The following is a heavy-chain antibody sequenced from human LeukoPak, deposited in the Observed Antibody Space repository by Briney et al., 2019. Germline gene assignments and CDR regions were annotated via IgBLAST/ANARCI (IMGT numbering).Heavy chain of an antibody. CDR3: ASSRLDDAFDI. V-gene: IGHV4-38-2*02. Sequence: SETLSLTCTVSGYSISSGYYWGWIRQPPGKGLEWIGSIYHSGSTYYNPSLKSRVTISVDTSKNQFSLKLSSVTAADTAVYYCASSRLDDAFDIWGQGTMVTVSS. CDR2: IYHSGST. CDR1: GYSISSGYY. J-gene: IGHJ3*02. D-gene: IGHD6-13*01.